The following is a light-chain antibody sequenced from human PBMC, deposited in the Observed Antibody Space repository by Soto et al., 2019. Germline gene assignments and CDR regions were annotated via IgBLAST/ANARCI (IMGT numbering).Light chain of an antibody. CDR2: EIF. Sequence: DIVMIQTPLSPTVTLGQPASISCRSSQSLVDGSGNTYLSWLHQRPGQPPRLLIYEIFKRFSGVPDRFSGSGAGTDFTLTISSLQPEDFATYYCLQDYNYPWTFGQGTKVDIK. CDR3: LQDYNYPWT. V-gene: IGKV2-24*01. J-gene: IGKJ1*01. CDR1: QSLVDGSGNTY.